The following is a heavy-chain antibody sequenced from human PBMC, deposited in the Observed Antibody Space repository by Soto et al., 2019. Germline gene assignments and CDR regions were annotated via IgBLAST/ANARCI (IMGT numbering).Heavy chain of an antibody. Sequence: QVQLVQSGAEVKKPGSSVKVSCKASGGTFSSYAISWVRQAPGQGLEWMGGLIPIFGTANYAQKFQGRVTNTPDEPTSADPEELSSLRSETTAVQYGAREEGAGTSGSAFDIWGPGTMVTVS. CDR3: AREEGAGTSGSAFDI. CDR1: GGTFSSYA. CDR2: LIPIFGTA. D-gene: IGHD1-1*01. V-gene: IGHV1-69*01. J-gene: IGHJ3*02.